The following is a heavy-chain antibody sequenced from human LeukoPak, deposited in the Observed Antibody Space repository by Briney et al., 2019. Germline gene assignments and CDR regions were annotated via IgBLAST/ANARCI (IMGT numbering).Heavy chain of an antibody. Sequence: SETLSLTCTVSGGSLSSGGYYWSWIRQHPGKGLEWLGYIYYSGSTYYNPSLKSRVTISVDTSKNQFSLKLSSVTAADTAVYYCAREPYSSSSGYGMDVWGQGTTVTVSS. J-gene: IGHJ6*02. CDR1: GGSLSSGGYY. V-gene: IGHV4-31*03. CDR2: IYYSGST. D-gene: IGHD6-13*01. CDR3: AREPYSSSSGYGMDV.